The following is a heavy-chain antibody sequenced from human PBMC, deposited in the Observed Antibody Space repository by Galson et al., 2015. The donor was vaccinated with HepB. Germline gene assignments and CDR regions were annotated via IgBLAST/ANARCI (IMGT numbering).Heavy chain of an antibody. CDR1: GFTFSSYA. J-gene: IGHJ1*01. V-gene: IGHV3-30-3*01. CDR2: ISYDGSNK. CDR3: ARASWSRIAAAGPDTYFQH. Sequence: SLRLSCAASGFTFSSYAMHWVRQAPGKRLEWVAVISYDGSNKYYADSVKGRFTISRDNSKNTLYLQMNSLRAEDTAVYYCARASWSRIAAAGPDTYFQHWGQGTLVTVSS. D-gene: IGHD6-13*01.